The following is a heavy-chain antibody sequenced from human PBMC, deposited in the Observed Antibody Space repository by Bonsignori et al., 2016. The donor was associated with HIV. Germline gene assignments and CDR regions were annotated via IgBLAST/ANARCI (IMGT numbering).Heavy chain of an antibody. D-gene: IGHD3-3*01. V-gene: IGHV3-66*01. CDR2: IYSGGST. Sequence: WIRQPPGKGLEWVSVIYSGGSTYYADSVKGRFTISRDNSKNTLYLQMNSLRAEDTAVYYCARARAPYDFWSGQRAWYYFDYWGQGTLVTVSS. J-gene: IGHJ4*02. CDR3: ARARAPYDFWSGQRAWYYFDY.